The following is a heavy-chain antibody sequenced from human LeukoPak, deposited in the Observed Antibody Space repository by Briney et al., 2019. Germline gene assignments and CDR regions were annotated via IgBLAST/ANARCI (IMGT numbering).Heavy chain of an antibody. Sequence: SETLSLTCAVYGGSFSGYYWSWIRRPPGKGLEWIGEINHSGSTNYNPSLKSRVTISVDTSKNQFSLKLSSVTAADTAVYYCARGDYRYYGMDVWGQGTTVTVSS. CDR3: ARGDYRYYGMDV. D-gene: IGHD4/OR15-4a*01. CDR1: GGSFSGYY. CDR2: INHSGST. V-gene: IGHV4-34*01. J-gene: IGHJ6*02.